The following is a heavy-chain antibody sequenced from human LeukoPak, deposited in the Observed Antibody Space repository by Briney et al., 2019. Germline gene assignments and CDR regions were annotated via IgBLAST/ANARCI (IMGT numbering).Heavy chain of an antibody. CDR2: ITPFNGNT. CDR1: GYTFTGYY. CDR3: ARSMYYYDSSGTHAFDI. V-gene: IGHV1-45*02. J-gene: IGHJ3*02. D-gene: IGHD3-22*01. Sequence: SVKVSCKASGYTFTGYYMHWVRQAPGQALEWMGWITPFNGNTNYAQKFQDRVTITRDRSMSTAYMELSSLRSEDTAMYYCARSMYYYDSSGTHAFDIWGQGTMVTVSS.